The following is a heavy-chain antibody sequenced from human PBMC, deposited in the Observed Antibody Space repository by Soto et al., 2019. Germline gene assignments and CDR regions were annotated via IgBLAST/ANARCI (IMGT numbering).Heavy chain of an antibody. V-gene: IGHV3-23*01. CDR2: ISGSGGST. Sequence: LRLSCAACAFTFSSSARGWVLQAPGTGLEWVSAISGSGGSTYYADSVKGRFTISRDNSKNTLYLQMNSLRAEDTAVYYCAKDGNRRITMVRGATAPWYFDYWGQGTLVNV. CDR1: AFTFSSSA. D-gene: IGHD3-10*01. J-gene: IGHJ4*02. CDR3: AKDGNRRITMVRGATAPWYFDY.